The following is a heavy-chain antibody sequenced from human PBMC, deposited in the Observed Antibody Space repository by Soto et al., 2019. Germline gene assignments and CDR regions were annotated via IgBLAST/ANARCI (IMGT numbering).Heavy chain of an antibody. V-gene: IGHV3-7*04. J-gene: IGHJ4*02. CDR2: LKQDGSDR. Sequence: EVQLVESGGGLVQPGGSLRLTCAASGFSLSRYWMSWVRQAPGKGLEWVANLKQDGSDRNYVDSVKGRITISRDNATNSLDLQMERLGGGDTAVYSWGRGGGNFDQWGQGTLVTVSS. CDR1: GFSLSRYW. D-gene: IGHD3-16*01. CDR3: GRGGGNFDQ.